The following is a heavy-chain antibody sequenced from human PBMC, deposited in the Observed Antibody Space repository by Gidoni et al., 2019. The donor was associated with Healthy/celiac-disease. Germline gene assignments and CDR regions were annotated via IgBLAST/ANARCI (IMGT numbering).Heavy chain of an antibody. CDR3: ATQNYDAWMGVGYMDV. D-gene: IGHD3-3*01. Sequence: EVQLVESGGGLVQPGGSVRLSCAASVITVGGTYMSWVRQAPGKGLEVVSLIYRGGITSYADSVKGRFTISADNSKNSLYLQMNSLRAEDTAVYYCATQNYDAWMGVGYMDVWGKGTAVTVSS. CDR1: VITVGGTY. CDR2: IYRGGIT. V-gene: IGHV3-66*02. J-gene: IGHJ6*03.